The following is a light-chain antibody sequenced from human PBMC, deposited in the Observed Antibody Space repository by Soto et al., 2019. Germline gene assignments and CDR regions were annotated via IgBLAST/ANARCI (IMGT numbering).Light chain of an antibody. CDR3: DSWDNSLSVVL. Sequence: QSALTQPPSVSAAPGQRVTISCSGSSCNIGSNYVSWYQQLPGTAPKLLIYDNYKRPSGIPGRFSGSTSGTSATLAIAGLHTGDEADYYCDSWDNSLSVVLFGGGTKLTVL. CDR1: SCNIGSNY. V-gene: IGLV1-51*01. J-gene: IGLJ2*01. CDR2: DNY.